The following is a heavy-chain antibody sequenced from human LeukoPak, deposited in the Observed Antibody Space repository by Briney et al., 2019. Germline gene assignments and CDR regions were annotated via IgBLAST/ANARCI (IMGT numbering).Heavy chain of an antibody. J-gene: IGHJ5*02. D-gene: IGHD3-3*01. CDR2: IYTSGST. CDR3: ARDQVGDFWSGYSSNWFDP. V-gene: IGHV4-61*02. CDR1: GGSISSGSYY. Sequence: PSETLSLTCTVSGGSISSGSYYWSWIRQPAGKGLEWIGRIYTSGSTNYNPSLKSRVTISVDTSKNQFSLKLSSVTAADTAVYYCARDQVGDFWSGYSSNWFDPWGQGTLVTVSS.